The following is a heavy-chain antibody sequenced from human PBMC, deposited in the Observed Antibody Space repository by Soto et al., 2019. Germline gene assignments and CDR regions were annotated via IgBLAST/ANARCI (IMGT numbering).Heavy chain of an antibody. Sequence: QVQLQQWGAGLLKPSETLSLTCAVYGGSFSGYYWSWIRQPPGKGLEWIGEINHSGSTNYNPSLKSRVTILVDTSKNQFSLKLSSVTAADTAVYYCARGWGYCSGGSFYKDYYYYMGVWGKGTTVTVSS. CDR3: ARGWGYCSGGSFYKDYYYYMGV. D-gene: IGHD2-15*01. V-gene: IGHV4-34*01. J-gene: IGHJ6*03. CDR2: INHSGST. CDR1: GGSFSGYY.